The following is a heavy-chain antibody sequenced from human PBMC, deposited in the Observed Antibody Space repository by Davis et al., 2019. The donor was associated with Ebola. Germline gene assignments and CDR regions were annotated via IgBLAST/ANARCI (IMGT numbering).Heavy chain of an antibody. D-gene: IGHD4-17*01. V-gene: IGHV3-30-3*01. J-gene: IGHJ4*02. CDR3: ASSHNYGAYGLDY. CDR2: ISYDGSNK. CDR1: AFTASSYA. Sequence: PGGSLSLSCAASAFTASSYAMHWVRQAPGKWLEWVAVISYDGSNKYYADFVKGRFTISRDNSKNTLYLQMNSLRAEDTAVYYCASSHNYGAYGLDYWGQGTLVTVSS.